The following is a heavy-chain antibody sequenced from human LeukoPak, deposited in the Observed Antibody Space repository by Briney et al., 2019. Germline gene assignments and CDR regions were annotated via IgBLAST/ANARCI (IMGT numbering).Heavy chain of an antibody. V-gene: IGHV1-2*02. CDR1: GYTFTGYY. D-gene: IGHD5-24*01. CDR2: INPNSGGT. CDR3: ARDISARDEAWWFDP. Sequence: ASVKVSCKASGYTFTGYYMHRVRQAPGQGLEWLGCINPNSGGTNYAQKFQGRVTMTRDTSISTAYMELSRLRSDDTAVYYCARDISARDEAWWFDPWGQGTLVTVSS. J-gene: IGHJ5*02.